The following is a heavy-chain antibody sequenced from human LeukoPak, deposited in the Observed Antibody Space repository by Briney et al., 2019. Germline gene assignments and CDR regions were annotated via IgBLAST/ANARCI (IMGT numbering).Heavy chain of an antibody. V-gene: IGHV1-24*01. CDR1: GYTLTELS. CDR3: ATAAPRAWWFDP. CDR2: FDPEDGET. Sequence: ASVKVSCKVSGYTLTELSMNWVRQAPGKGLEWMGGFDPEDGETIYAQKFQGRVTMTEDTSTDTAYMELSSLRSEDTAVYYCATAAPRAWWFDPWGQGTLVTVSS. J-gene: IGHJ5*02.